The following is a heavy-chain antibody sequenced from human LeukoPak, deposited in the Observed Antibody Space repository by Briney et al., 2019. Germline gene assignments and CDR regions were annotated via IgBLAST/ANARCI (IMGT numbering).Heavy chain of an antibody. V-gene: IGHV3-7*03. D-gene: IGHD3-3*01. CDR1: GFTFSSYW. CDR3: ARDFRGGYDFWSGYYTPYYFDY. Sequence: PGGSLRLSCAASGFTFSSYWMSWVRQAPGKGLEWVANIKQDGSEKYYVDSVKGRFTISRDNAKNSLYLQTNSLRAEDTAVYYCARDFRGGYDFWSGYYTPYYFDYWGQGTLVTVSP. J-gene: IGHJ4*02. CDR2: IKQDGSEK.